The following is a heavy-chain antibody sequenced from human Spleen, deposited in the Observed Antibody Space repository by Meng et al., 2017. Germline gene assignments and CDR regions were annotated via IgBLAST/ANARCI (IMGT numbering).Heavy chain of an antibody. V-gene: IGHV4-34*01. CDR2: INHSGST. CDR3: ARGLSFWNYYFDY. J-gene: IGHJ4*02. Sequence: QVQLQQWGAGLLKPSETLSLTCVVSCGSFSDYYWSWIRQPPGKGLEWIGEINHSGSTNYNPSLKSRVTISVDTSKNQFSLKLSSVTAADTAVYYCARGLSFWNYYFDYWGQGTLVTVSS. D-gene: IGHD1-7*01. CDR1: CGSFSDYY.